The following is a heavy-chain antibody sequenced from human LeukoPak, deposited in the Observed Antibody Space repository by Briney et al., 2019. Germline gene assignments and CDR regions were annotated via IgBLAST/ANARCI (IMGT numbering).Heavy chain of an antibody. D-gene: IGHD5-24*01. CDR1: GYTFTVYY. Sequence: ASVKVSCKASGYTFTVYYMHWVRQAPGQGLEWMGWINPNSGGTNYAQNFQGRVAMTRDTSISTAYMELSRLRSDDTAVYYCSRSSRDGYNYVYEYWGQGTLVTVSS. J-gene: IGHJ4*02. CDR2: INPNSGGT. V-gene: IGHV1-2*02. CDR3: SRSSRDGYNYVYEY.